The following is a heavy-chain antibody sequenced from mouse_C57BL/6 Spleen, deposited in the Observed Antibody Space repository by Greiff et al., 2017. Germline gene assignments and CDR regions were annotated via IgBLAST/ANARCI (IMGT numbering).Heavy chain of an antibody. CDR3: ARWGPYYFDY. CDR1: GYTFTDYY. J-gene: IGHJ2*01. CDR2: INPNNGGT. Sequence: EVKLQQSGPELVKPGASVKISCKASGYTFTDYYMNWVKQSHGKSLEWIGDINPNNGGTSYNQKFKGKATLTVDKSSSTAYMELRSLTSEDSAVYYCARWGPYYFDYWGQGTTLTVSS. V-gene: IGHV1-26*01.